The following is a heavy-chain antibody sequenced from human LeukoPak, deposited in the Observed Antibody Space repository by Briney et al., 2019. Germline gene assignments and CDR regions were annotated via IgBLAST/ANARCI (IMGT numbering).Heavy chain of an antibody. V-gene: IGHV3-38-3*01. D-gene: IGHD3-10*01. Sequence: GGSLRLSCAASGFTVSSNEMSWVRQAPGKGLEWVSSISGGSTYYADSRKGRFTISRDNSKNTLHLQMNSLRAEDTAVYYCARGDRITMVRGHQIGAFDIWGQGTMVTVSS. J-gene: IGHJ3*02. CDR3: ARGDRITMVRGHQIGAFDI. CDR1: GFTVSSNE. CDR2: ISGGST.